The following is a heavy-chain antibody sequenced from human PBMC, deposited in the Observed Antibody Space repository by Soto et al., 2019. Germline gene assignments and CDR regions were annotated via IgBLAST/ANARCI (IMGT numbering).Heavy chain of an antibody. CDR1: GFTVSSNY. Sequence: GGSLRLSCAASGFTVSSNYMSWVRQAPGKGLEWVSVIYGGGSTYYADSVKGRFTISRDNSKNTLYLQMNSLRAEDTAVYYCARRDAGDRGYYYGMDVWGQGTTVTVSS. D-gene: IGHD7-27*01. CDR2: IYGGGST. CDR3: ARRDAGDRGYYYGMDV. J-gene: IGHJ6*02. V-gene: IGHV3-53*01.